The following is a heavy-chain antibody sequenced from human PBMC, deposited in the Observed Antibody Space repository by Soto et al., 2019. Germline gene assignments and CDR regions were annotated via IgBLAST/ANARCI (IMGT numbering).Heavy chain of an antibody. V-gene: IGHV4-59*01. CDR1: GGSISSYY. CDR2: IYYSGGT. Sequence: QVQLQESGPGLVKPSETLSLTCTVSGGSISSYYWSWIRQPPGKGLEWIGYIYYSGGTNYNPSLKSRVTISVDTSKNQFSLKLSSVTAADTAVYYCARVRGSTSSSSRYYYYYMDVWGKGTTVTVSS. J-gene: IGHJ6*03. D-gene: IGHD6-6*01. CDR3: ARVRGSTSSSSRYYYYYMDV.